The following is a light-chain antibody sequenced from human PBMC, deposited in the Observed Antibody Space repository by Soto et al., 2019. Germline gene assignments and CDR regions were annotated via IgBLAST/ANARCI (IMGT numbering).Light chain of an antibody. J-gene: IGKJ5*01. CDR3: QQYSNLIP. CDR1: KDVSNY. V-gene: IGKV1-33*01. Sequence: DIHMTQSPSSLSASLVYIVTITCQASKDVSNYLNWYKKKLGKAPKLLIYDASNLETGVPSRFSGSGSGTSFSFTISSLQPEDFATYYCQQYSNLIPFGQGTRLQI. CDR2: DAS.